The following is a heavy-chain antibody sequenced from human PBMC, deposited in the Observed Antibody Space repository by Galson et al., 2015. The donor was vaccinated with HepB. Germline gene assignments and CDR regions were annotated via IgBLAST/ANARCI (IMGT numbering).Heavy chain of an antibody. CDR3: AKDAPYYYDSSGYITEPYFDY. CDR1: GFTFSSYG. Sequence: SLRLSCAASGFTFSSYGMHWVRQAPGKGLEWVAVISYDGSNKYYADSVKGRFTISRDNSKNTLYLQMNSLRAEDTAVYYCAKDAPYYYDSSGYITEPYFDYWGQGTLVTVSS. V-gene: IGHV3-30*18. D-gene: IGHD3-22*01. J-gene: IGHJ4*02. CDR2: ISYDGSNK.